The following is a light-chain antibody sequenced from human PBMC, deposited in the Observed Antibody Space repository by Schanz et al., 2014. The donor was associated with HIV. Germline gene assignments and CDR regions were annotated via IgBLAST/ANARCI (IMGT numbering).Light chain of an antibody. CDR2: DVS. J-gene: IGKJ5*01. Sequence: EIVLTQSPATLSLSPGERATLSCRASQSVSSHLAWYQQKPGQAPRLLIYDVSKRATGIPARFSGSGSGTDFTLTISSLEPEDFAVYYCQQRSNWPTFGQGTRLEIK. CDR3: QQRSNWPT. V-gene: IGKV3-11*01. CDR1: QSVSSH.